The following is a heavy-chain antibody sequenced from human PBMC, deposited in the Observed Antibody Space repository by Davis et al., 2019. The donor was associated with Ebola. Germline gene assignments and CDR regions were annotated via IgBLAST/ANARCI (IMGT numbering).Heavy chain of an antibody. V-gene: IGHV4-30-2*06. Sequence: PSATLSLTCAVSGGSLSANSYSWSWIRQSPGTGLECIGYIFDSGTTYYNPSLKGRVAILLDRSKNEFSLRLRSVTAADTAVYYCARRRYGMFDSWGQGALVTVSS. CDR3: ARRRYGMFDS. CDR2: IFDSGTT. D-gene: IGHD4-17*01. J-gene: IGHJ4*02. CDR1: GGSLSANSYS.